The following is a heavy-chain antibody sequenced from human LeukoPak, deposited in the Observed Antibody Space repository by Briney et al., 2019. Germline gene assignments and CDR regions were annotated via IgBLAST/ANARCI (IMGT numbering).Heavy chain of an antibody. CDR1: GFTFSSYA. CDR2: ISGSGGRT. D-gene: IGHD1-26*01. J-gene: IGHJ4*02. Sequence: GGSLRHSCAASGFTFSSYAISWVRQAPRKGLNWVSAISGSGGRTYYADSVKGRFTIYRDNSKNTLYLQMNSLRAEDTAVYYCAKEGGSYLNHLDYWGQGTLVTVSS. CDR3: AKEGGSYLNHLDY. V-gene: IGHV3-23*01.